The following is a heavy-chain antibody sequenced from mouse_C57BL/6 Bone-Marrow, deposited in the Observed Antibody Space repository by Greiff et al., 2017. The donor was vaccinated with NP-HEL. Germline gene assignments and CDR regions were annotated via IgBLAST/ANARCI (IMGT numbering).Heavy chain of an antibody. CDR3: ARSGITTVVANWYFDV. D-gene: IGHD1-1*01. Sequence: EVMLVESGPELVKPGASVKIPCKASGYTFTDYNMDWVKQSHGKSLEWIGDINPNNGGTIYNQKFKGKATLTVDKSSSTAYMELRSLTSEDTAVYYCARSGITTVVANWYFDVWGTGTTVTVSS. V-gene: IGHV1-18*01. J-gene: IGHJ1*03. CDR2: INPNNGGT. CDR1: GYTFTDYN.